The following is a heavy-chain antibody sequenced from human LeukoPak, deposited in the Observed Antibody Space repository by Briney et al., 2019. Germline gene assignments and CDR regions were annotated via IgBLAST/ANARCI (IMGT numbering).Heavy chain of an antibody. J-gene: IGHJ4*02. D-gene: IGHD2-15*01. CDR2: IYSGGST. CDR1: GFTVSSNY. CDR3: ARDQEGRGYFDY. Sequence: GGSLRLSCAASGFTVSSNYMSWVRQAPGKGLEWVSVIYSGGSTYYADSVKGRFTISRDNSKNTLYLQMNSLRAEDTAVYYCARDQEGRGYFDYWGQGTLVTVSS. V-gene: IGHV3-66*01.